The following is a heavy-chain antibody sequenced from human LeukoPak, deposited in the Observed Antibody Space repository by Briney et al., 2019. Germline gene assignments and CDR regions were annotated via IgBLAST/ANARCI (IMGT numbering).Heavy chain of an antibody. CDR2: ISSSGSTI. Sequence: GGSLRLSCAASGFTFSSYEMNWVRQAPGKGLEWVSYISSSGSTIYYADSVKGRFTISRDNAKNSLYLQMNSLRADDTAVYYCASAYYYDSSTYSPLFDYWGQGTLVTVSS. CDR1: GFTFSSYE. CDR3: ASAYYYDSSTYSPLFDY. V-gene: IGHV3-48*03. D-gene: IGHD3-22*01. J-gene: IGHJ4*02.